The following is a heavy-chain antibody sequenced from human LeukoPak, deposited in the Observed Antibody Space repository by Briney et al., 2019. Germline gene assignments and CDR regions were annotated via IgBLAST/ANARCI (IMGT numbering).Heavy chain of an antibody. D-gene: IGHD3-10*01. J-gene: IGHJ4*02. CDR3: ARDNISGGSGSYYKY. CDR1: GGSISSSSYC. CDR2: IYYSGST. Sequence: SETLSLTCTVSGGSISSSSYCWGWIRQPPGKGLEWIGSIYYSGSTYYNPSLKSRVTISVDTSKNQFSLKLSSVTAADTAVYYCARDNISGGSGSYYKYWGQGTLVTVSS. V-gene: IGHV4-39*07.